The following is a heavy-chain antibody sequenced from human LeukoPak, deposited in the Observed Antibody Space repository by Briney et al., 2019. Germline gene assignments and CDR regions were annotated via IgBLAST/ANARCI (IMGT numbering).Heavy chain of an antibody. CDR1: GFTFSSYA. D-gene: IGHD4-17*01. CDR3: ARDLINDYGDYVELALSGMDV. CDR2: ISSSSSTI. V-gene: IGHV3-48*04. Sequence: GGSLRLSCAASGFTFSSYAMSWVRQAPGKGLEWVSYISSSSSTIYYADSVKGRFTISRDNAKNSLYLQMNSLRAEDTAVYYCARDLINDYGDYVELALSGMDVWGQGTTVTVSS. J-gene: IGHJ6*02.